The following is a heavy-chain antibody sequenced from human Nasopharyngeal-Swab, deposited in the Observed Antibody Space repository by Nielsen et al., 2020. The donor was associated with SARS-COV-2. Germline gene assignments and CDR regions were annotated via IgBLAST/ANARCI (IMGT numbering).Heavy chain of an antibody. D-gene: IGHD5-12*01. CDR1: GFTFSSYA. V-gene: IGHV3-30-3*01. CDR3: ARDPDVDIVATDAFDV. Sequence: GGYLRLSCAVSGFTFSSYAMHWVRQAPGKRPEWVAVISYDGSNKYYADSVKGRFTISRDNSKNTLYLQMNSLRAEDTAVYYCARDPDVDIVATDAFDVWGQGTMVTVSS. CDR2: ISYDGSNK. J-gene: IGHJ3*01.